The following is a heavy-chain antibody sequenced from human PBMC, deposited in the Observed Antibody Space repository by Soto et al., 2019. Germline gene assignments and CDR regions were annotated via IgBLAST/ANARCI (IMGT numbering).Heavy chain of an antibody. CDR1: GFTFDDYA. CDR3: AKDQVPYYYGSGSYYRHQNWFDP. CDR2: ISWNSGSI. V-gene: IGHV3-9*01. Sequence: EVQLVESGGGLVQPGRSLRLSCAASGFTFDDYAMHWVRQAPGKGLEWVSGISWNSGSIGYADSVKGRFTISRDNAKNSLYLQMNSLRAEDTALYYCAKDQVPYYYGSGSYYRHQNWFDPWGQGTLVTVSS. J-gene: IGHJ5*02. D-gene: IGHD3-10*01.